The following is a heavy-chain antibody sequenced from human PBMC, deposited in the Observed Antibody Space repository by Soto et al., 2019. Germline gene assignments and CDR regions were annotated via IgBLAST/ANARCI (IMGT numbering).Heavy chain of an antibody. CDR2: IYYSGST. Sequence: SETLSLTCTVSGGSVSSGSYYWSWIRQPPGKGLEWIGYIYYSGSTNYNPSLKSRVTISVDTSKNQFSLKLSSLTAADTAVYYCARSDSRGWPFLVDSWGQGILVTVSS. CDR3: ARSDSRGWPFLVDS. J-gene: IGHJ4*02. V-gene: IGHV4-61*01. CDR1: GGSVSSGSYY. D-gene: IGHD3-22*01.